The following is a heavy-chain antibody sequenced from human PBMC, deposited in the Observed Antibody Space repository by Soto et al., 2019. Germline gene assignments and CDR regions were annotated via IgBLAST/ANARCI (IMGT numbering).Heavy chain of an antibody. Sequence: EVQLVESGGGLVQPGGSLRLSCAASGFTFSAYDMHWVRQPTGKGLEWVSAIGTQHDTYYPDSVKGRFTISRENAKSSLFLQMNSREIGDPAVYYCARQASYWHGGGGWFDPWGQGTLVTVSS. CDR1: GFTFSAYD. CDR3: ARQASYWHGGGGWFDP. V-gene: IGHV3-13*01. J-gene: IGHJ5*02. CDR2: IGTQHDT. D-gene: IGHD2-8*02.